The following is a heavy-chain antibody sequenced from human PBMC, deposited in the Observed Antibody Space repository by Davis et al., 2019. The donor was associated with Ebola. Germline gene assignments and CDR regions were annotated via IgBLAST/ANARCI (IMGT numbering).Heavy chain of an antibody. CDR1: GFSLSSYG. V-gene: IGHV3-33*01. Sequence: GGSLRLSCAASGFSLSSYGMHWVRQAPGKGLEWVAVIWYDGSNKYYADSVKGRFTISRDNSKNTLYLQMNSLRAEDTAVYYCARGPTIFGVVITPYFDYWGQGTLVTVSS. D-gene: IGHD3-3*01. CDR2: IWYDGSNK. CDR3: ARGPTIFGVVITPYFDY. J-gene: IGHJ4*02.